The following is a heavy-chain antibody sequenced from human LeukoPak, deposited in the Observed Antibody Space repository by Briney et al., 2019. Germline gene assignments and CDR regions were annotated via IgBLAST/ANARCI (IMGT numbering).Heavy chain of an antibody. CDR3: ARDGYYGDYVRIRWFDP. J-gene: IGHJ5*02. CDR2: ISYDGSNK. V-gene: IGHV3-30*04. D-gene: IGHD4-17*01. Sequence: GGSLRLSCAASGFTFSSYAMHWVRQAPGKGLEWVAVISYDGSNKYYADSVKGRFTISRDNSKNTLYLQMNSLRAEDTAVYYRARDGYYGDYVRIRWFDPWGQGTLVTVSS. CDR1: GFTFSSYA.